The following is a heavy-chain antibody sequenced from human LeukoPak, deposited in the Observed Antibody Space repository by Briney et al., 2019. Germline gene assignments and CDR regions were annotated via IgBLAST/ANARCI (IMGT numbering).Heavy chain of an antibody. V-gene: IGHV4-59*01. D-gene: IGHD6-19*01. CDR3: ARDSRYASGRAFDN. J-gene: IGHJ4*02. Sequence: SETLSLTCTVSGGSINNYYWSWVRQPPGKAVEWIGYVYYSGSTNYNPSLKSRVTISVDSSKTQFSLKLRSATAADTAVYFCARDSRYASGRAFDNWGQGTLVTVSS. CDR1: GGSINNYY. CDR2: VYYSGST.